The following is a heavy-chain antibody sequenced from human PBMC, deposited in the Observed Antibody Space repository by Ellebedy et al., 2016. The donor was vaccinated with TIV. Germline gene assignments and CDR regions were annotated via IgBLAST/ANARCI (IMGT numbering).Heavy chain of an antibody. CDR2: INHRGST. Sequence: MPSETLSLTCAVYGASFSAYYWSWIRQPPGKGLEWIGEINHRGSTNYNPSVQSRVAISVDASKNQFSLRLRSVTAADTAVYYCARLPSNYGRQLGMDVWGQGATVTVSS. D-gene: IGHD3-10*01. CDR1: GASFSAYY. CDR3: ARLPSNYGRQLGMDV. V-gene: IGHV4-34*01. J-gene: IGHJ6*02.